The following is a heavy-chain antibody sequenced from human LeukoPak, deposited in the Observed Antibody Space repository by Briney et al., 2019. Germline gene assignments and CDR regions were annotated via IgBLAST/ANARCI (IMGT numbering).Heavy chain of an antibody. CDR2: IYYSGST. Sequence: PSETLSLTCTVSGGSISSYYWSWIRQPPGKGLEWIGYIYYSGSTNYNPSLKSRVTISVDTSKNQFSLKLSSVTAADTAVYYCAREGSWYKSFDYWGQGTLVTVSS. J-gene: IGHJ4*02. CDR3: AREGSWYKSFDY. D-gene: IGHD6-13*01. CDR1: GGSISSYY. V-gene: IGHV4-59*01.